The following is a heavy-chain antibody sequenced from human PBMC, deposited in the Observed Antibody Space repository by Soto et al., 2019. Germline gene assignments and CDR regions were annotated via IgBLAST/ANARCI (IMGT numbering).Heavy chain of an antibody. CDR2: ISGSGGST. J-gene: IGHJ4*02. CDR3: AKNRGGSCYSALDY. CDR1: GFTFSSYA. Sequence: GGSLRLSCAASGFTFSSYAMSWVRQAPGKGLEWVSVISGSGGSTYYADFAKGRLTISRDNSKNTLYLQMNSLTVEDTAVYYCAKNRGGSCYSALDYWGQGTLVTVSS. D-gene: IGHD2-15*01. V-gene: IGHV3-23*01.